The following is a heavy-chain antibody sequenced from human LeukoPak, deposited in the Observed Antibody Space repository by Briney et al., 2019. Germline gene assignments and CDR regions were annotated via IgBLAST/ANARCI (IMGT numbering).Heavy chain of an antibody. V-gene: IGHV4-59*08. Sequence: PETLSLTCTVSGGSITSHYWSWIRQPPGKGLEWIGYFYYSGSTNYNPSLESRVTISVDTSRAHFYLKLSSVTAADTAVYYCARSGGRDGYNFGYWGPGTLVTVSS. CDR1: GGSITSHY. CDR2: FYYSGST. CDR3: ARSGGRDGYNFGY. J-gene: IGHJ4*02. D-gene: IGHD5-24*01.